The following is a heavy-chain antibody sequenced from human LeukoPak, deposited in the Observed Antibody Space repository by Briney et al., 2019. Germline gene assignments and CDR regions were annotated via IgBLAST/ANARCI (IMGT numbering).Heavy chain of an antibody. V-gene: IGHV1-3*01. CDR1: GYIFTSYG. Sequence: ASVKVSCRASGYIFTSYGMHWVRQAPGQSLEWMGWINGGNGNTKYSEKFQGRVTIIRDTSASTAYMELSSLRSEDTAVYYCARVPLHDDSGHYYPHWGQGTLVTVSS. D-gene: IGHD3-22*01. CDR2: INGGNGNT. J-gene: IGHJ1*01. CDR3: ARVPLHDDSGHYYPH.